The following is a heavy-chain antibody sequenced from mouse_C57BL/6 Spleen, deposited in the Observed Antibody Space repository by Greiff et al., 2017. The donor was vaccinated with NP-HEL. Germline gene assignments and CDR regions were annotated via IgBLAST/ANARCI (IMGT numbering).Heavy chain of an antibody. CDR2: IDPENGDT. CDR1: GFNIKDDY. Sequence: VQLQQSGAELVRPGASVKLSCTASGFNIKDDYMHWVKQRPEQGLEWIGWIDPENGDTDYASKFQGKATITADTSSNTAYLQLSSLTSEDTAVYYCTTEGSGAYWGQGTLVTVSA. CDR3: TTEGSGAY. J-gene: IGHJ3*01. V-gene: IGHV14-4*01.